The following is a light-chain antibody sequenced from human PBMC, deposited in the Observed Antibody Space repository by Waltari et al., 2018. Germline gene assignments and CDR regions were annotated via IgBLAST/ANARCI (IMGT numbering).Light chain of an antibody. V-gene: IGKV3-11*01. CDR1: QSVDTY. CDR3: HQRSNWPLT. J-gene: IGKJ4*01. Sequence: EIVLTQSPATLSLSPGERATLSCMASQSVDTYFAVYQHKPGHVHRLLIYDASNRATGIPARFSGSGSGADFTLIISSLEPEDFAVYYCHQRSNWPLTFGGGTKVEIK. CDR2: DAS.